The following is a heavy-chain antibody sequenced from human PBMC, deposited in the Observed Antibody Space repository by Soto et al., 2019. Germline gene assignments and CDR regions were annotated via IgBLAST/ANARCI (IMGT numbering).Heavy chain of an antibody. J-gene: IGHJ3*02. V-gene: IGHV3-66*01. Sequence: PGGSLRLSCAASGFTVSSNYMTWVRQAPAKGLEWVSTIYSGGSTYYADSVRGRFTISRDNSKNTLYLQMNSLRAEDTAMYFCARDYYDSSGHLLAFDIWGQGTMVTVSS. D-gene: IGHD3-22*01. CDR3: ARDYYDSSGHLLAFDI. CDR1: GFTVSSNY. CDR2: IYSGGST.